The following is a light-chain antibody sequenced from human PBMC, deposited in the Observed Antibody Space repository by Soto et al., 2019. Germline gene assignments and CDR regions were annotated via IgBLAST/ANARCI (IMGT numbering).Light chain of an antibody. CDR2: GAS. CDR3: QQYGSSPET. J-gene: IGKJ2*01. Sequence: EIVLTQSPGTLSLSPGERATLSCRASQSVSSNYLVWYQQKPGLAPRLLIYGASSRATGIPDRFSGSGSGTDFTLTISRLEPEDFAVYYCQQYGSSPETFGQGTKLEIK. V-gene: IGKV3-20*01. CDR1: QSVSSNY.